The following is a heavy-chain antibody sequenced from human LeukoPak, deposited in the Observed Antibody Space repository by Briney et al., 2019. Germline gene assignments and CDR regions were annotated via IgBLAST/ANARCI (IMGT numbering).Heavy chain of an antibody. J-gene: IGHJ4*02. V-gene: IGHV3-48*01. Sequence: SGGSLRLSCAASGFTFSSYSMNWVRQAPGKGLGGVSYISSSSSTIYYADSVKGRFTISRDNAKNSLYLQMNSLRAEDTAVYYCARGRGGRLFPLFDYWGQGTLVTVSS. D-gene: IGHD2-21*01. CDR1: GFTFSSYS. CDR2: ISSSSSTI. CDR3: ARGRGGRLFPLFDY.